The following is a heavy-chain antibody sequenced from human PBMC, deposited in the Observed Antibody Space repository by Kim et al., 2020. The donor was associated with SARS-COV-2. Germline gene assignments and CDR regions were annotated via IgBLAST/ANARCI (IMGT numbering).Heavy chain of an antibody. CDR1: GGSISSGGYY. Sequence: SETLSLTCTVSGGSISSGGYYWGWIRQHPGKGLEWIGYIYYSGRTYSNPSLKSRVTLSVDTSKNQFSLNLSSVTAADTAVYYCARDLRHGSGSYFNWFDPWGQGTLVTVSS. V-gene: IGHV4-31*03. J-gene: IGHJ5*02. CDR3: ARDLRHGSGSYFNWFDP. D-gene: IGHD3-10*01. CDR2: IYYSGRT.